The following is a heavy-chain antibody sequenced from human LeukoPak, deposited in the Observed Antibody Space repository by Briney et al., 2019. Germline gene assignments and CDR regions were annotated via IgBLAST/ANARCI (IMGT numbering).Heavy chain of an antibody. Sequence: GRSLRLSCAASGFTFSSYAMHWVRQAPGKGLEWVAVISFDGSNKYYADFVKGRFTISRDNSKNTLYLQVNSLRAEDTAVYYCARDIRYSSSWRFDYWGQGTLVTVSS. V-gene: IGHV3-30-3*01. J-gene: IGHJ4*02. CDR1: GFTFSSYA. CDR3: ARDIRYSSSWRFDY. CDR2: ISFDGSNK. D-gene: IGHD6-13*01.